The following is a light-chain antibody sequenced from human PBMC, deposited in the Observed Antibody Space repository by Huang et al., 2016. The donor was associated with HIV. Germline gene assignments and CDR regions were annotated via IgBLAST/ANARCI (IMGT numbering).Light chain of an antibody. CDR1: QSLLYGSNNQNY. Sequence: DIVMTQSPDSLAVSLGERATVNCKSSQSLLYGSNNQNYLAWYQQKPGQPPKLRIYRASTRESGVPDRLGDSGSGRDLTLTIRSLQAEDVAFYYCQQYFNAPLTFGQGTRLEI. CDR3: QQYFNAPLT. J-gene: IGKJ5*01. V-gene: IGKV4-1*01. CDR2: RAS.